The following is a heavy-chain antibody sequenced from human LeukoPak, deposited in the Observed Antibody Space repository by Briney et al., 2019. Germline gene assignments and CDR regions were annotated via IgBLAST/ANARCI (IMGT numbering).Heavy chain of an antibody. D-gene: IGHD3-22*01. Sequence: ASVKVSCKASGYTFTGYYMNWVRQAPGQGLEWMGWINPNSGGTNYAQKFQGRVTMTRDTSISTAYMELSRLRSDDTAVYYCARDLYYYDSSGYYYASIYYYGMDVWGQGTTVTVSS. CDR2: INPNSGGT. CDR3: ARDLYYYDSSGYYYASIYYYGMDV. CDR1: GYTFTGYY. V-gene: IGHV1-2*02. J-gene: IGHJ6*02.